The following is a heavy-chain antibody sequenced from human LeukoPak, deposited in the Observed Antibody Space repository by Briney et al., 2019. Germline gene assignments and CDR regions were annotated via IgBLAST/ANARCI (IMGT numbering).Heavy chain of an antibody. Sequence: SGGSLRLSCAASGFTFSSYAMSWVRQAPGKGLGWVSAISGSGGSTYYADSVKGRFTISRDNSKNTLYLQMNSLRTEDTAMYYCARDLRYCTTTSCFTSLDVWGKGTTVTVSS. J-gene: IGHJ6*04. CDR1: GFTFSSYA. D-gene: IGHD2-2*01. V-gene: IGHV3-23*01. CDR3: ARDLRYCTTTSCFTSLDV. CDR2: ISGSGGST.